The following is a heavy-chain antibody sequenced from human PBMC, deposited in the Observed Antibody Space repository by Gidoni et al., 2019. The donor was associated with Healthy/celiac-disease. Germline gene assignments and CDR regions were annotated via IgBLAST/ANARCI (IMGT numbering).Heavy chain of an antibody. Sequence: QVQLVESGGGGVQPGRSLRLSCAASGFTFSSYAMHWVRQAPGKGLEWVAVISYDGSNKYYADSVKGRFTISRDNSKNTLYLQMNSLRAEDTAVYYCARELKHGYSVGFDYWGQGTLVTVSS. CDR1: GFTFSSYA. V-gene: IGHV3-30-3*01. CDR2: ISYDGSNK. CDR3: ARELKHGYSVGFDY. J-gene: IGHJ4*02. D-gene: IGHD2-15*01.